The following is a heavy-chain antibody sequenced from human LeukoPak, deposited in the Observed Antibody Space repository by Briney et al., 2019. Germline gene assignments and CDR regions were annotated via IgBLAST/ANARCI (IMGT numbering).Heavy chain of an antibody. CDR2: IYYSAST. Sequence: SETLSLTCTVSGGSISSSSYYWGWIRQPPGKGLEWIGSIYYSASTYYNPSLKSRVTISVDTSKNQFSLKLSSVTAADTAVYYCARSEYIPSPFDLWGRGTLVTVSS. D-gene: IGHD6-6*01. CDR3: ARSEYIPSPFDL. V-gene: IGHV4-39*07. J-gene: IGHJ2*01. CDR1: GGSISSSSYY.